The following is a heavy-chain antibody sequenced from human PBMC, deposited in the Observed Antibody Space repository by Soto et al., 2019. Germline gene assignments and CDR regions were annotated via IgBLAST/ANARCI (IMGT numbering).Heavy chain of an antibody. CDR1: GYTFTGYY. CDR2: INPNSGGT. CDR3: AKSSGPPLLDYYYGMDV. J-gene: IGHJ6*02. D-gene: IGHD3-22*01. V-gene: IGHV1-2*04. Sequence: GASVKVSCKASGYTFTGYYMHWLRQAPGQGLEWMGWINPNSGGTNYAQKFQGWVTMTRDTSISTAYMELSRLRSDDTAVYYCAKSSGPPLLDYYYGMDVWGQGTTVTVSS.